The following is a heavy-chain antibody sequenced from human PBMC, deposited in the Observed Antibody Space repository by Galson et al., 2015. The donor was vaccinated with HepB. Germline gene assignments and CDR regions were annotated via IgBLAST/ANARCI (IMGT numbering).Heavy chain of an antibody. CDR2: IWSDGSNK. D-gene: IGHD3-10*01. Sequence: SLRLSCAASGFTFSRHGMNWVRQAPGKGLEWVATIWSDGSNKYYADSVKGRFTISRDNSKNTLSLQMNSLRAEDTAVYYCARRISLVRGIITKPDYYYGMDVWGQGTTVTVAS. J-gene: IGHJ6*02. V-gene: IGHV3-33*07. CDR3: ARRISLVRGIITKPDYYYGMDV. CDR1: GFTFSRHG.